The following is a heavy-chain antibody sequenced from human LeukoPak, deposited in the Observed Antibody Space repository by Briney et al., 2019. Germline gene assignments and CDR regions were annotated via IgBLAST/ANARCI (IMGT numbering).Heavy chain of an antibody. D-gene: IGHD3-3*01. V-gene: IGHV4-59*01. CDR2: IYYSGST. CDR3: ARGYDFWSGYFDY. J-gene: IGHJ4*02. CDR1: GGSISSNY. Sequence: SETLSLTCTVSGGSISSNYWSWIRQPPGKGLEWIGYIYYSGSTNYNPSLKSRVTISVDTSKNQFSLKLSSVTAADTAVYYCARGYDFWSGYFDYWGQGTLVTVSS.